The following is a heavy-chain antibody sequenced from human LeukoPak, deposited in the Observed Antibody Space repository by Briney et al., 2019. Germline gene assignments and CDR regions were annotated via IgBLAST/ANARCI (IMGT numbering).Heavy chain of an antibody. CDR2: INIDATSI. Sequence: GGSLRLSCAAPRFIFNSYRMHWVRQAPGKGLVWVARINIDATSISYADSVKGRFTISRDNAKNTLFLQMNSLRVEDTAVYYCARDNQPYGSGTPGGYYYYYYGMDVWGQGTTVTVSS. CDR3: ARDNQPYGSGTPGGYYYYYYGMDV. CDR1: RFIFNSYR. V-gene: IGHV3-74*01. J-gene: IGHJ6*02. D-gene: IGHD3-10*01.